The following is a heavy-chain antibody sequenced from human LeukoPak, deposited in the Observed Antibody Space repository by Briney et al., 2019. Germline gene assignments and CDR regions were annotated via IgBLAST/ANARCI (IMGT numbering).Heavy chain of an antibody. CDR1: GGTFSSYA. CDR2: IIPILGIT. CDR3: ARSPTTSMVTSFDY. D-gene: IGHD5-18*01. V-gene: IGHV1-69*04. J-gene: IGHJ4*02. Sequence: SVKVSCKASGGTFSSYAISWVRQAPGQGLEWMGRIIPILGITNYAQEFQGRVTITADKSTSTAYMELSSLRSEDTAVYYCARSPTTSMVTSFDYWGQGTLVTVSS.